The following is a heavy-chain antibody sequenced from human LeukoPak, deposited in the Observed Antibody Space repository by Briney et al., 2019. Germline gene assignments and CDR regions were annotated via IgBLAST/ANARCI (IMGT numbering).Heavy chain of an antibody. CDR2: ISAYNHNT. Sequence: ASVKVSCKASGYSFINFGLSWVRQAPGQGLEWMGWISAYNHNTNYAQKFQGRVTMAIDTSTTTVYMELRSLRSDDTAIYYCARDLMYCDTMSCYDGDFDYWGQGTPVTVSS. CDR1: GYSFINFG. CDR3: ARDLMYCDTMSCYDGDFDY. D-gene: IGHD2-2*01. J-gene: IGHJ4*02. V-gene: IGHV1-18*01.